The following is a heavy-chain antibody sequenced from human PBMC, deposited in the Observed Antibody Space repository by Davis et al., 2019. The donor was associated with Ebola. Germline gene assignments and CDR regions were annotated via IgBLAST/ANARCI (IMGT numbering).Heavy chain of an antibody. J-gene: IGHJ6*03. Sequence: GESLKISCAASGFTFSDYYMSWIRQAPGKGLEWVSYISSSSSYIYYADSVKGRFTISRDNAKNSLYLQMNSLRAEDTAVYYCARVGSQYQLLYIDYYYYMDVWGKGTTVTVSS. D-gene: IGHD2-2*02. CDR3: ARVGSQYQLLYIDYYYYMDV. CDR2: ISSSSSYI. V-gene: IGHV3-11*06. CDR1: GFTFSDYY.